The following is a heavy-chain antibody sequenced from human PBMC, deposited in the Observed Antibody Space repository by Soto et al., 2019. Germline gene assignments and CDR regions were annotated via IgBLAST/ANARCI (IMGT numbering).Heavy chain of an antibody. D-gene: IGHD4-17*01. CDR3: ARGPAQDYGDLNYFDY. CDR1: GYTFTSYG. CDR2: ISAYNGNT. V-gene: IGHV1-18*01. Sequence: ASVKVSCKASGYTFTSYGISWVRQAPGQGLEWMGWISAYNGNTNYAQKLQGRVTMTTDTSTSTAYMELRSLRSDDTAVYYCARGPAQDYGDLNYFDYWGQGALVTVSS. J-gene: IGHJ4*02.